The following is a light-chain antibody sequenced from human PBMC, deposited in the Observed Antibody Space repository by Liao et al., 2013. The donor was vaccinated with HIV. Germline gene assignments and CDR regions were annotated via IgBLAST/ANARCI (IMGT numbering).Light chain of an antibody. Sequence: SYVLTQPPSVSVAPGKTARITCGGNNIRSKSVHWYQQKPGQAPVLVIYYNSDRPSGIPERFSGSNSGNTATLSISRVEAGDEADYFCQVWDRASDSVVFGGGTTLTVV. CDR2: YNS. CDR3: QVWDRASDSVV. CDR1: NIRSKS. J-gene: IGLJ2*01. V-gene: IGLV3-21*01.